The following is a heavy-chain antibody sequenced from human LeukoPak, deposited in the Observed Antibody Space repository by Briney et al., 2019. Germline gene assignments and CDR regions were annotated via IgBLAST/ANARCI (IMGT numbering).Heavy chain of an antibody. D-gene: IGHD4-17*01. V-gene: IGHV4-38-2*01. CDR3: ARAHDRTVTTNFDY. Sequence: SETLSLTCAVSGYSISSGYYWGWIRQPPGKGLEWIGSIYHSGSTYYNPSLKSRVTISVDTSKNQFSLKLSSVTAADTAVYYCARAHDRTVTTNFDYWGQGTLVTVSS. J-gene: IGHJ4*02. CDR2: IYHSGST. CDR1: GYSISSGYY.